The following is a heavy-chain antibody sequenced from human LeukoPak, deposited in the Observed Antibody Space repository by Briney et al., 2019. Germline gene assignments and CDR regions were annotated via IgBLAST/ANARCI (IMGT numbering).Heavy chain of an antibody. CDR3: ARVVITPNYYYYYGMDV. V-gene: IGHV4-30-2*01. J-gene: IGHJ6*02. CDR1: GGSISSTNYY. D-gene: IGHD3-3*01. CDR2: IYHSGST. Sequence: SETLSLTCTVSGGSISSTNYYWGWIRQPPGKGLEWIGYIYHSGSTYYNTSLKSRVTISVDRSKNQFSLKLSSVTAADTAVYYCARVVITPNYYYYYGMDVWGQGTTVTVSS.